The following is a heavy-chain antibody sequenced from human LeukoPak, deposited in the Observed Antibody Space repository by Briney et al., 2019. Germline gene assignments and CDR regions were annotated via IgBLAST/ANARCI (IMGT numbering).Heavy chain of an antibody. CDR3: TSLVVVIRNWFDP. CDR2: IKSNTDGGTT. J-gene: IGHJ5*02. Sequence: GESVTLPCSASGFTFSNTWMIWVRQAQGKGLEWVGHIKSNTDGGTTAYAASGNGRFTMSKDDSTNTLYLQMNSLKTEDTAVYYCTSLVVVIRNWFDPWGQGTLVTVSS. D-gene: IGHD3-22*01. CDR1: GFTFSNTW. V-gene: IGHV3-15*01.